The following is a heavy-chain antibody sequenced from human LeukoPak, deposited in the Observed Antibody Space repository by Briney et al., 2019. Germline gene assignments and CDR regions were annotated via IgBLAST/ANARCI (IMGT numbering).Heavy chain of an antibody. CDR3: AKDRIAAAGTYHDY. J-gene: IGHJ4*02. V-gene: IGHV3-23*01. CDR1: GFTFSSYA. CDR2: ISGPGGST. Sequence: GGSLRLSCAASGFTFSSYAMSWVRQAPGKGLEWVSGISGPGGSTYYADSVRGRFTISRDNSKNKLYLQMDSLRADDTAVYYCAKDRIAAAGTYHDYWGQGTLVTVSS. D-gene: IGHD6-13*01.